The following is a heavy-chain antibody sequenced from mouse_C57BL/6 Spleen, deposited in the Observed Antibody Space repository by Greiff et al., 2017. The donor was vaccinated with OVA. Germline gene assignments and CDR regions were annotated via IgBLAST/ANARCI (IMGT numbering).Heavy chain of an antibody. V-gene: IGHV2-2*01. CDR3: ASKLFCAY. CDR2: IWSGGST. J-gene: IGHJ3*01. CDR1: GFSLTSYG. Sequence: QVQLKESGPGLVQPSQSLSITCTVSGFSLTSYGVHWVRQSPGKGLEWLGVIWSGGSTDYNAAFISRLSISKDNSKSQVFFKMNSLQADDTAIYYCASKLFCAYWGQGTLVTVSA.